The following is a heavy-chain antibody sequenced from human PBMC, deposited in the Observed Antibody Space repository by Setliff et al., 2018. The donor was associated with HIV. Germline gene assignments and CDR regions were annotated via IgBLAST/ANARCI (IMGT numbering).Heavy chain of an antibody. D-gene: IGHD3-10*01. CDR1: GGSLSGYY. J-gene: IGHJ5*02. CDR2: VYPTGST. Sequence: SETLSLTCAVYGGSLSGYYWGWIRQPAGKGLEWIGRVYPTGSTNYNPSLRSRVTMSVDTSKNQFSLKVNSVTAADTAVYYCARDFDYGSDPGFFDPWGQGTLVTVSS. V-gene: IGHV4-4*07. CDR3: ARDFDYGSDPGFFDP.